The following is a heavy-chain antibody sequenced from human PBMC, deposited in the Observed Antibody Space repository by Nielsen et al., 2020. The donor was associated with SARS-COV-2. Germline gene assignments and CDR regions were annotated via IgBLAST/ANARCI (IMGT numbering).Heavy chain of an antibody. CDR3: AKGPGYGFYYGMDV. CDR1: GFTFSSYG. D-gene: IGHD3-9*01. CDR2: ISYDGSNK. V-gene: IGHV3-30*18. Sequence: GGSLRLSCAASGFTFSSYGMHWVRQAPGKGLEWVAVISYDGSNKYYADSVKGRFTISRDNSKNTLYLQMNSLRAEDTAAYYCAKGPGYGFYYGMDVWGQGTTVTVSS. J-gene: IGHJ6*02.